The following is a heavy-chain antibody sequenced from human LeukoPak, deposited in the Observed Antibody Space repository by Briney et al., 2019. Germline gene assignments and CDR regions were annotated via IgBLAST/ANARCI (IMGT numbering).Heavy chain of an antibody. CDR3: VKDTAMASNTFDY. Sequence: SVKVSCKASGGTFSSYAISWVRQAPGQGLEWMGRIIPILGIANYAQKFQGRVTITAGKSTSTAYMELSSLRSEDTAVYYCVKDTAMASNTFDYWGQGTLVTVSS. CDR1: GGTFSSYA. J-gene: IGHJ4*02. CDR2: IIPILGIA. D-gene: IGHD5-18*01. V-gene: IGHV1-69*04.